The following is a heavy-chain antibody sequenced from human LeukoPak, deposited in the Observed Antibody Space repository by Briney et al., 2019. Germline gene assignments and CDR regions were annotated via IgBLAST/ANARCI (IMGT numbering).Heavy chain of an antibody. Sequence: GGSLRLSCAASGFTFSSYAMSWARQAPGKGLEWVSGIRGSGGSTYYADSVKGRFTISRDNSKNTLYLQMNSLRAEDTAVYYCAKGPQSTYYYYMDVWGKGTTATVSS. V-gene: IGHV3-23*01. J-gene: IGHJ6*03. D-gene: IGHD2-2*01. CDR1: GFTFSSYA. CDR3: AKGPQSTYYYYMDV. CDR2: IRGSGGST.